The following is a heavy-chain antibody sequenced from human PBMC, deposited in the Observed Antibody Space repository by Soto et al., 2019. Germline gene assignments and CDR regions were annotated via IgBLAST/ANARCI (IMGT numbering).Heavy chain of an antibody. V-gene: IGHV3-21*01. CDR2: ISSSSSYI. J-gene: IGHJ3*02. Sequence: EVQLVESGGGLVKPGGSLRLSCAASGFTFSSYSMNWVRQAPGKGLEWVSSISSSSSYIYYADSLKGRFTISRDNAKNSLYLQMNSLRAGDTAVYYCARGQGSGYPGDGAFDIWGQGTMVTVSS. D-gene: IGHD5-12*01. CDR1: GFTFSSYS. CDR3: ARGQGSGYPGDGAFDI.